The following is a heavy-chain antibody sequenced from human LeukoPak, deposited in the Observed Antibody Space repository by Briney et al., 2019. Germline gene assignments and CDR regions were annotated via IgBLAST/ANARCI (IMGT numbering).Heavy chain of an antibody. CDR1: GFTFSSYS. D-gene: IGHD1-26*01. J-gene: IGHJ5*02. CDR3: ARDWVGAFDLGWFDP. V-gene: IGHV3-48*04. Sequence: GGSLRLSCAASGFTFSSYSMNWVRQAPGKGLEWVSYISPTSRATYYADSVKGRFTISRDNAKDSLSLQMNSLRADDTAVYYCARDWVGAFDLGWFDPWGQGTLVTVSS. CDR2: ISPTSRAT.